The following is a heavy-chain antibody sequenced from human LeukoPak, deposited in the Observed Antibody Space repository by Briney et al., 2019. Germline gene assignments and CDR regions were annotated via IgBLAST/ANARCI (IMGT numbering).Heavy chain of an antibody. Sequence: SVKVSCKASGGTFSSYAISWVRQAPGQGLEWMGGIIPIFGTANYAQKFQGRVTVTRDTSTSTVHMELSGLRSEDTAVYYCARDQEAFAYWGQGTLVTVSS. CDR2: IIPIFGTA. CDR1: GGTFSSYA. CDR3: ARDQEAFAY. J-gene: IGHJ4*02. V-gene: IGHV1-69*05.